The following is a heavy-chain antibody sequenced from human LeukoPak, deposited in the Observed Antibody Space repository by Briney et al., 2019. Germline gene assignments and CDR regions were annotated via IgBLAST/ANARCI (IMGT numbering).Heavy chain of an antibody. V-gene: IGHV3-23*01. CDR2: ISGSGDST. Sequence: GGSPRLSCAASGFTSSSCAMSWVRQAPGKGLEWVSGISGSGDSTDYADSVKGRFTISRDNSKNTLYLQINSLRAEDTAVYYCAKPPSDNLLTGSLYFFDYWGQGTLVTVSS. J-gene: IGHJ4*02. D-gene: IGHD3-9*01. CDR1: GFTSSSCA. CDR3: AKPPSDNLLTGSLYFFDY.